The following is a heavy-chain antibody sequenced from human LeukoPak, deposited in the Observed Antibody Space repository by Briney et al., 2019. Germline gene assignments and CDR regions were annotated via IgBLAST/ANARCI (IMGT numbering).Heavy chain of an antibody. CDR2: IYDSGIT. CDR3: ARDHDGYMDV. V-gene: IGHV4-38-2*02. J-gene: IGHJ6*03. Sequence: SETLSLTCTVSGYSISSGYYWGWIRQPPGKGLEWIGHIYDSGITNYNPSLKSRVTISVDTSKNQFSLKLSSVTAADTAVFYCARDHDGYMDVWGKGTTVTISS. CDR1: GYSISSGYY. D-gene: IGHD3-3*01.